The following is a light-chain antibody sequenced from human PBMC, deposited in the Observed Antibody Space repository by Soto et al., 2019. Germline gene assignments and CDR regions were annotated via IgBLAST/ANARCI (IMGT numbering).Light chain of an antibody. Sequence: QSALTQPASVSGSPGQSITISCTGTSGDVGKYNLVSWYQQHPGKAPKLMIYEVIKRPSGVSNRFSGSKSGNTASLTISGLQADDEANYYCSSYISSTAPVVFGGGTKLTVL. J-gene: IGLJ2*01. CDR2: EVI. CDR3: SSYISSTAPVV. V-gene: IGLV2-14*02. CDR1: SGDVGKYNL.